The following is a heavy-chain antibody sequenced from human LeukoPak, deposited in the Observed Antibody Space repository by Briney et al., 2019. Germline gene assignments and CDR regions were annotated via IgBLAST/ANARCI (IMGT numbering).Heavy chain of an antibody. Sequence: SETLSLTCTVSGDSISSYYCSWIRQPPGKGLEWIGYIYYSGSTSYNPSLKSRVTISLDTSNNQFSLKLRSVTAADTAVYYCASSSWLRDANFDSWGQGTLVTVSS. D-gene: IGHD6-13*01. CDR1: GDSISSYY. J-gene: IGHJ4*02. CDR3: ASSSWLRDANFDS. CDR2: IYYSGST. V-gene: IGHV4-59*01.